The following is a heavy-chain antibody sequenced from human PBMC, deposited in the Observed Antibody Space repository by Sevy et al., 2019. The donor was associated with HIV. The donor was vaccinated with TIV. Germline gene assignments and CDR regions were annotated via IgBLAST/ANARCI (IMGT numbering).Heavy chain of an antibody. CDR2: ISSSGSTI. CDR3: ARIPPTEQGYSSSWYPTGGYYYYMDV. J-gene: IGHJ6*03. Sequence: GGSLRLSCAASGFTFSSYEMNWVRQAPGKGLEWVSYISSSGSTIYYADSVKGRFTISRDNAKNSLYLQMNSLRAEDTAVYYCARIPPTEQGYSSSWYPTGGYYYYMDVWGKGTTVTVSS. CDR1: GFTFSSYE. V-gene: IGHV3-48*03. D-gene: IGHD6-13*01.